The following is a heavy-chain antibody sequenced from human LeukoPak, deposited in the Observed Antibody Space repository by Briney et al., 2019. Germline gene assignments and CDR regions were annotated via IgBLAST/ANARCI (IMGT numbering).Heavy chain of an antibody. CDR2: IKHDGSEK. V-gene: IGHV3-7*01. D-gene: IGHD3-3*01. CDR1: GFIFTNYF. Sequence: GSLRLSCAASGFIFTNYFMSWVRQAPGKGLEWVASIKHDGSEKYYVDSVRGRFTISRDNTMNSLYLQMSSLRAEDTAVYYCATDRGWRTSGYYLHYFDYWGQGTLVTYSS. J-gene: IGHJ4*02. CDR3: ATDRGWRTSGYYLHYFDY.